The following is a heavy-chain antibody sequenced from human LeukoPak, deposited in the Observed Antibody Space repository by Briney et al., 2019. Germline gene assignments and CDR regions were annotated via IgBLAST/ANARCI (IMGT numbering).Heavy chain of an antibody. CDR2: ISAYNGNT. CDR1: GYTFTSYG. Sequence: GASVKVSCKASGYTFTSYGISWVRQAPGQGREWMGWISAYNGNTNYAQKLQGRVTITTDTSTSTAYMELRSLRSDDTAVYYCARDGLNPGYFLPIDYWGQGTLVTVSS. J-gene: IGHJ4*02. D-gene: IGHD3-22*01. V-gene: IGHV1-18*01. CDR3: ARDGLNPGYFLPIDY.